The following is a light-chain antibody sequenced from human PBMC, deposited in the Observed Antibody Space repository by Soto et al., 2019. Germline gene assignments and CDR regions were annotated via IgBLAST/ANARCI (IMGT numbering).Light chain of an antibody. V-gene: IGKV3-11*01. CDR3: QQRSNWPPS. CDR2: DAS. CDR1: QSVSSY. Sequence: EIVLTQSPATLSLSPGERATLSCRASQSVSSYLAWYQQKPGQAPRLLMYDASNRATAIPARFSGSGSGTDFTVIISSLEPEDFAVYYCQQRSNWPPSFGGGTKVEIK. J-gene: IGKJ4*01.